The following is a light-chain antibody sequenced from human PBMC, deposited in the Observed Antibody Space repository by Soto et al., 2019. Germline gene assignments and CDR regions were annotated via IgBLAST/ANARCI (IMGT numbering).Light chain of an antibody. CDR1: SSNIGAGYD. Sequence: QSVLTQPPSVSGAPGQRVTISCTGSSSNIGAGYDVHWYHQLPGTAPKLLVSTDNHRPSGVPDRLSASKTGASASLAITGLQAEDEAHYYCQSYDKALTAYVFGTGTKLPVL. CDR2: TDN. J-gene: IGLJ1*01. CDR3: QSYDKALTAYV. V-gene: IGLV1-40*01.